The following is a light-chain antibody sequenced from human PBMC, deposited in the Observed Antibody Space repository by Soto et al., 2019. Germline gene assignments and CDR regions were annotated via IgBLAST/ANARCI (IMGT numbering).Light chain of an antibody. Sequence: IVLSQSPATVSLSPGEGATLSCRAGQSVNYNLAWYQQKPGQAPRLLIYDASTRATGTPARFSGSGSGTKFTLSISSLQSEDFAVYSCQQYNNWPITFGQGTRLEIK. V-gene: IGKV3D-15*01. CDR1: QSVNYN. CDR3: QQYNNWPIT. J-gene: IGKJ5*01. CDR2: DAS.